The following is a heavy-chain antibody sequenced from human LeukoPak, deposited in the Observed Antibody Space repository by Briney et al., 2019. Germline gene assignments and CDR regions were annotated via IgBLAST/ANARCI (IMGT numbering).Heavy chain of an antibody. CDR2: INTNTGNP. CDR3: ARDPVDTSMRGCLDY. V-gene: IGHV7-4-1*02. CDR1: GYTFTGYY. J-gene: IGHJ4*02. Sequence: ASVKVSCKASGYTFTGYYMHWVRQAPGQGLEWMGWINTNTGNPTYAQGFTGRFVFSLDTSVSTAYLQISSLKAEDTAVYYCARDPVDTSMRGCLDYWGQGTLVTVSS. D-gene: IGHD5-18*01.